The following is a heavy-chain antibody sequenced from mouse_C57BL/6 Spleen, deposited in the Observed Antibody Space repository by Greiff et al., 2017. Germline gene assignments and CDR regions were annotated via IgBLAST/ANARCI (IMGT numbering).Heavy chain of an antibody. V-gene: IGHV1-76*01. Sequence: QVQLQQSGAELVRPGASVKLSCKASGYTFTDYYINWVKQRPGQGLEWIARIYPGSGNTYYNEKFKGKATLTAEKSSSTAYMQLSSLTSEDSAVYCCASGGDYDGGAWFAYWGQGTLVTVSA. CDR2: IYPGSGNT. CDR3: ASGGDYDGGAWFAY. J-gene: IGHJ3*01. CDR1: GYTFTDYY. D-gene: IGHD2-4*01.